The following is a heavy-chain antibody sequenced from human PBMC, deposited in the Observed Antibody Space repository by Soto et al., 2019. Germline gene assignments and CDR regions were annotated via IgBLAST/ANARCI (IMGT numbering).Heavy chain of an antibody. CDR3: ATGGYYFDY. CDR1: GFTFSNSW. Sequence: PEGSLILSCAASGFTFSNSWMNWVRQAPGKGLEWVARIKSKPAGGTIAYAAPVKGRFTISRDDSKNTLFVQMNSLETEDTAVYYSATGGYYFDYWGQGALVTVSS. CDR2: IKSKPAGGTI. J-gene: IGHJ4*02. V-gene: IGHV3-15*01. D-gene: IGHD3-10*01.